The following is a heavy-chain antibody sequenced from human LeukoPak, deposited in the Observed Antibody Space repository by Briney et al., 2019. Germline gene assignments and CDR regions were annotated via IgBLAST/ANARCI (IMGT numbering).Heavy chain of an antibody. CDR1: GFTFSTYA. CDR2: ISGGVLST. J-gene: IGHJ4*02. D-gene: IGHD6-6*01. CDR3: AKHLGYSTSSGIDY. Sequence: GGSLRLSCAASGFTFSTYAMSWVRQAPGKGQEWVSTISGGVLSTYYADSVKGRFTISRDNSKNTLYLQMNSLRADDTAVYYCAKHLGYSTSSGIDYWGQGTLVTVSS. V-gene: IGHV3-23*01.